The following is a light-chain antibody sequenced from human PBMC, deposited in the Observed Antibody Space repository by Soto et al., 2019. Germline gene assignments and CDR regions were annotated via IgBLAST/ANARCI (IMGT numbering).Light chain of an antibody. CDR1: QSVRSSY. Sequence: EIVLTQSPGTLSLSPGERATLSCRASQSVRSSYLAWYQQKPGQAPRLLIYGASSRATGIPDRFSGSGSGTDCTLTISRLEPEDFAVYYCQQYGSSPPYTFGQGTKLEIK. V-gene: IGKV3-20*01. CDR2: GAS. CDR3: QQYGSSPPYT. J-gene: IGKJ2*01.